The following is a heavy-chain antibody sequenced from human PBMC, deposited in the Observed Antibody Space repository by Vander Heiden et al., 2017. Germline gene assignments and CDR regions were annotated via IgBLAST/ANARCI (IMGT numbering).Heavy chain of an antibody. Sequence: QVQLQESGPGLVKPSETLSLTCTVSGGSVSSGSYYWRWIRQPPGKGLEWIGYIYYSGSTNYNPSLKRRVTISVDTSKNQFSLKLSSVTAADTAVYYCARVGCIGGSCYFDYYGMDVWGQVTTVTVSS. CDR3: ARVGCIGGSCYFDYYGMDV. V-gene: IGHV4-61*01. CDR1: GGSVSSGSYY. J-gene: IGHJ6*02. D-gene: IGHD2-15*01. CDR2: IYYSGST.